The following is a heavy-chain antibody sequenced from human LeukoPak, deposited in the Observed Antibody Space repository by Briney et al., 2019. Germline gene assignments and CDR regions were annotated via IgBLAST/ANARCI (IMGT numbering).Heavy chain of an antibody. Sequence: SQTLSLTYAISGDRVSSNSATWNWIRPSPTRGLEWLGRTYYRYKWSVDYALFVKSRMTIIPDTSKHQFSLHLNSVTPEDTAVYYCARALSSTGANWFDPWGQGTLVTVSS. CDR3: ARALSSTGANWFDP. J-gene: IGHJ5*02. CDR1: GDRVSSNSAT. D-gene: IGHD1-1*01. V-gene: IGHV6-1*01. CDR2: TYYRYKWSV.